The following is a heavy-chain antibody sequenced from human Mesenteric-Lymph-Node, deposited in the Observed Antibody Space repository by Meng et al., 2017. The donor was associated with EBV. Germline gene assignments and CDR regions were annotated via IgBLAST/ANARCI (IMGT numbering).Heavy chain of an antibody. J-gene: IGHJ4*02. D-gene: IGHD4-17*01. CDR1: GGSINSGGYS. Sequence: QLQLQESGSGLVKPSQXLSLTCAXSGGSINSGGYSWTWIRQPPGKGLEWIGYIFRTGSTNYNPSLRSRVTISVDTSKNQFSLRLTSVTAADTAVYYCARSLTHGDFVPLELWGQGTLVTVSS. V-gene: IGHV4-30-2*01. CDR2: IFRTGST. CDR3: ARSLTHGDFVPLEL.